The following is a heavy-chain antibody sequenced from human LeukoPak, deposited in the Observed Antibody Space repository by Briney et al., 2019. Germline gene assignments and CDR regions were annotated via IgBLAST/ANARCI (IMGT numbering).Heavy chain of an antibody. CDR1: GDSISTSNSY. Sequence: SETLSLTCTVSGDSISTSNSYWGWIRQPPGKGLEWIGSIYYSGNTYYNASLKSRVTISVDTSKNQFSLKLTSVTAADTAVYYCARESLWFGELFPRYYFDYWGQGTLVTVSS. CDR3: ARESLWFGELFPRYYFDY. CDR2: IYYSGNT. J-gene: IGHJ4*02. D-gene: IGHD3-10*01. V-gene: IGHV4-39*02.